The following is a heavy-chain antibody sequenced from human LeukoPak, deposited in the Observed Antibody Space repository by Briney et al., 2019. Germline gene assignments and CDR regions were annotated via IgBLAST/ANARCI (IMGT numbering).Heavy chain of an antibody. V-gene: IGHV3-23*01. Sequence: GGSLRLSCVASGFTFNNYAMSWVRQAPGQGLEWVSAISSVGSTSYAASAKGRFTISRDNSQDTLSLQMNSLRVEDTAVYYCAKERRAYDPWYFDLWGRGPLVTVSS. D-gene: IGHD5-12*01. J-gene: IGHJ2*01. CDR1: GFTFNNYA. CDR2: ISSVGST. CDR3: AKERRAYDPWYFDL.